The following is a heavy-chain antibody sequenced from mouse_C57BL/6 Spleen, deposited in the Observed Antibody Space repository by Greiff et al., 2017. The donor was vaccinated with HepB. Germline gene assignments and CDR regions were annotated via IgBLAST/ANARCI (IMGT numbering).Heavy chain of an antibody. CDR2: IWGDGST. Sequence: QVQLKQSGPGLVAPSQSLSITCTVSGFSLPSYGVSWVRQPPGKGLEWLGVIWGDGSTNYHSALISRLSISKDNSKSQVFLKLNSLQTEDTATYYCAKRKWDYYGSSYDWYFDVWGTGTTVTVSS. J-gene: IGHJ1*03. CDR1: GFSLPSYG. V-gene: IGHV2-3*01. CDR3: AKRKWDYYGSSYDWYFDV. D-gene: IGHD1-1*01.